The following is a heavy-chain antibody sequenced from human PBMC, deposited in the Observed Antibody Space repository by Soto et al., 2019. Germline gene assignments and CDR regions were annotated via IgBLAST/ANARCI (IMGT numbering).Heavy chain of an antibody. V-gene: IGHV3-30*18. CDR3: AKDSLLRAKLELLVLDY. D-gene: IGHD1-7*01. Sequence: GGSLRLSCAASGFTFSSYGMHWVRQAPGKGLEWVAVISYDGSNKYYADSVKGRFTISRDNSKNTLYLQMNSLRAEDTAVYYCAKDSLLRAKLELLVLDYWGQGTLVTVSS. J-gene: IGHJ4*02. CDR1: GFTFSSYG. CDR2: ISYDGSNK.